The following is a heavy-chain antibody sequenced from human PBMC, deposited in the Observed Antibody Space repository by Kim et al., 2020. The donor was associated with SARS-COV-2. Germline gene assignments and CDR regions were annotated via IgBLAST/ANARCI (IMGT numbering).Heavy chain of an antibody. D-gene: IGHD2-21*01. CDR3: ARVRRGIVVGTIDY. CDR1: GFTFSTYW. V-gene: IGHV3-7*03. J-gene: IGHJ4*02. CDR2: IKHDGSEK. Sequence: GGSLRLSCAASGFTFSTYWMTWVRQAPGKGLEWVANIKHDGSEKNYVDSVKGRFTISRDNAKNSLYLQMNRLRASDTAVYYCARVRRGIVVGTIDYWGQG.